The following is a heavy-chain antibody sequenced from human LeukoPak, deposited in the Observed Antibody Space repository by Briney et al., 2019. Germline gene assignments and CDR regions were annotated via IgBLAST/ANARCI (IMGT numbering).Heavy chain of an antibody. Sequence: GGSPRLSCAASGFTFSSYWMSWVRQAPGKGLEWVANIKQDGSEKYYVDSVKGRFTISRDNAKNSLYLQMNSLRAEDTAVYYCASHYYDSSGYYLFDYWGQGTLVTVSS. CDR1: GFTFSSYW. J-gene: IGHJ4*02. D-gene: IGHD3-22*01. V-gene: IGHV3-7*01. CDR3: ASHYYDSSGYYLFDY. CDR2: IKQDGSEK.